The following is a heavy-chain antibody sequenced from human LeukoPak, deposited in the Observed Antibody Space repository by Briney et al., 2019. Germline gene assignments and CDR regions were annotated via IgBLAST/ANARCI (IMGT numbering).Heavy chain of an antibody. CDR3: ASNIVGAPWDV. J-gene: IGHJ6*04. V-gene: IGHV4-59*12. D-gene: IGHD1-26*01. CDR2: IYYSGST. Sequence: SETLSLTCTVSGGSISGYYWSWIRQPLGKGLEWIGYIYYSGSTNYNPSLKSRVTISVDTSKNQFSLKLSSVTAADTAVYYCASNIVGAPWDVWGKGTTVTVSS. CDR1: GGSISGYY.